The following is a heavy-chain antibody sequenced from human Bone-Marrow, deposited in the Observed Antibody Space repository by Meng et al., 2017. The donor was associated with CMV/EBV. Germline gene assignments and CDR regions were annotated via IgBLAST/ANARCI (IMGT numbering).Heavy chain of an antibody. CDR1: GGSIRSRNNY. J-gene: IGHJ6*02. CDR2: LYYGGNK. V-gene: IGHV4-39*01. D-gene: IGHD3-9*01. CDR3: ESQLTDYSYGMDV. Sequence: GSLRLSCTVSGGSIRSRNNYWAWIRQAPGKGLEWIGSLYYGGNKFYHPTLKSRVTISVDTSQNQFSLLVRSVTASDKAVYYCESQLTDYSYGMDVLGQGTTVTVSS.